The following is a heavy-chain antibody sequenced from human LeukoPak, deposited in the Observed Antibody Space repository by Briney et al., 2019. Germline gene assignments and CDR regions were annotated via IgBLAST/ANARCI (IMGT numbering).Heavy chain of an antibody. CDR1: GFTFSSYA. CDR3: AKKDSSSWYKWYGY. Sequence: SGGSLRLPCAASGFTFSSYAMSWVRQAPGKGLEWVSAISGSGGSTYYADSVKGRFTISRDNSKNTLYLQMNSLRAEDTAVYYCAKKDSSSWYKWYGYWGQGTLVTVSS. J-gene: IGHJ4*02. V-gene: IGHV3-23*01. CDR2: ISGSGGST. D-gene: IGHD6-13*01.